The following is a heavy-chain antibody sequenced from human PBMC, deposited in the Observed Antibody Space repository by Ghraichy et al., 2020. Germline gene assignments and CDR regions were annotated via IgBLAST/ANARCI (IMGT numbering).Heavy chain of an antibody. V-gene: IGHV3-53*04. Sequence: GGSLRLSCAASGFTVSSNYMSWVRQAPGKGLEWVSVIYSGGSTYYADSVKGRFTISRHNSKNTLYLQMNSLRAEDTAVYYCAREGDCSSTSCYGGLDYWGQGTLVTVSS. J-gene: IGHJ4*02. CDR2: IYSGGST. CDR3: AREGDCSSTSCYGGLDY. CDR1: GFTVSSNY. D-gene: IGHD2-2*01.